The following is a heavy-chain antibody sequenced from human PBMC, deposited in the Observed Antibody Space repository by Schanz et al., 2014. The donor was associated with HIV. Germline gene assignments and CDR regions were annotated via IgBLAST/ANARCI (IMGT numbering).Heavy chain of an antibody. CDR2: INTYNGNT. D-gene: IGHD6-19*01. CDR1: GYTFNSYG. CDR3: ARDFSGWTEFDY. J-gene: IGHJ4*02. Sequence: QIQLVQSGVEVRKPGASVKVSCKASGYTFNSYGIVWVRQAPGQGLEWMGWINTYNGNTNYAQKFQGRVTMTTDTSTTTAYMNLRSLRSDDTAVYYCARDFSGWTEFDYWGQGTLVTVSS. V-gene: IGHV1-18*01.